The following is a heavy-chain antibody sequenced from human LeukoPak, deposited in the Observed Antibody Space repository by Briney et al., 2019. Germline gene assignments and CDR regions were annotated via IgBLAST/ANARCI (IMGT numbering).Heavy chain of an antibody. V-gene: IGHV1-46*01. J-gene: IGHJ4*02. Sequence: ASVKVSCKASGYTVTSYYMHWVRQAPGQGLEWMAILNPSGGSSSYAQKFQGRVTMTRDTSTSTVYMELSSLRSEDTAVYYCARSLAGKGRFDYWGQGTLVTVSS. D-gene: IGHD3-3*02. CDR1: GYTVTSYY. CDR3: ARSLAGKGRFDY. CDR2: LNPSGGSS.